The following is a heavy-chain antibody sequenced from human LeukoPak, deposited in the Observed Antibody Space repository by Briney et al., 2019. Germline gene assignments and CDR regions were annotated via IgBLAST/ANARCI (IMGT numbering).Heavy chain of an antibody. CDR2: ISGSGGST. CDR3: ANLPAIDSIRSVIQYYFDY. V-gene: IGHV3-23*01. Sequence: GGSLRDSCAASGFNFSSYAISWVRQAPGKRLEWDSAISGSGGSTYYADSVTGRSTISRDNSKNPLYLQMNSLRAEDTAVYYCANLPAIDSIRSVIQYYFDYWGQGTLFTASS. J-gene: IGHJ4*02. CDR1: GFNFSSYA. D-gene: IGHD3-22*01.